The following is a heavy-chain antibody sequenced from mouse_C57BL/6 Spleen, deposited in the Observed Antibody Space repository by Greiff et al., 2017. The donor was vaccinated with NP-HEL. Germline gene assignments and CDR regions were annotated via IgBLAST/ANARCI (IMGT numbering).Heavy chain of an antibody. CDR2: IHPNSGST. J-gene: IGHJ2*01. V-gene: IGHV1-64*01. CDR3: ARPIYYDYPYYFDY. Sequence: VQLQQPGAELVKPGASVKLSCKASGYTFTSYWMHWVKQRPGQGLEWIGMIHPNSGSTNYNEKFKSKATLTVDKSSSTAYMQLSSLTSEDSAVYYCARPIYYDYPYYFDYWGQGTTLTVSS. CDR1: GYTFTSYW. D-gene: IGHD2-4*01.